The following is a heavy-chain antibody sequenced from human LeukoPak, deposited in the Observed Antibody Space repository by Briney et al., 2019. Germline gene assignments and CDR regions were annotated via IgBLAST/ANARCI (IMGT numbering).Heavy chain of an antibody. Sequence: PSETLSLTCTVSGGSISSYFWTWIRQPAGKGLEWIGRIFTSGSTNYNPSLKSRVTMSVDTSKNQFSLKLCSVTAADTAVYYCAREDSSGYYYLDPWGQGTLVTVSS. J-gene: IGHJ5*02. D-gene: IGHD3-22*01. CDR2: IFTSGST. CDR1: GGSISSYF. CDR3: AREDSSGYYYLDP. V-gene: IGHV4-4*07.